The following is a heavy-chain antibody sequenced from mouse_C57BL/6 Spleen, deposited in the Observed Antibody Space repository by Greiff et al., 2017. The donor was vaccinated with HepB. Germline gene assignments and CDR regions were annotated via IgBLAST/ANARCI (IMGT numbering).Heavy chain of an antibody. CDR2: IDPANGNT. J-gene: IGHJ4*01. Sequence: DVQLQESVTELVRPGASVKLSCTASGFNIKNTYMHWVKQRPEQGLEWIGRIDPANGNTKYAPKFQGKATITADTSSNTAYLQLSSLASKDTAIYYCARRGRRGGYAMDYWGQGTSVTVSS. CDR3: ARRGRRGGYAMDY. D-gene: IGHD2-12*01. V-gene: IGHV14-3*01. CDR1: GFNIKNTY.